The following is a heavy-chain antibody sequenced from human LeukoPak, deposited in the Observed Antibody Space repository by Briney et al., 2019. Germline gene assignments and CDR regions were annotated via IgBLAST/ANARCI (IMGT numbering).Heavy chain of an antibody. J-gene: IGHJ4*02. D-gene: IGHD6-19*01. CDR1: VGTFSSYA. CDR2: IIPIFGTA. Sequence: SAKVSCKASVGTFSSYAISWVRQAPGQGLEWMGGIIPIFGTANYAQKFQGRVTITADESTSTAYMELSSLRSEGTAVYYCVRRQWLGDRAFDYWGQGTLVTVSS. V-gene: IGHV1-69*13. CDR3: VRRQWLGDRAFDY.